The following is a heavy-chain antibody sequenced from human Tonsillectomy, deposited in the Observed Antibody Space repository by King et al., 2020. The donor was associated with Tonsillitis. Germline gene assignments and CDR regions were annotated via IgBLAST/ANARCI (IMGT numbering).Heavy chain of an antibody. D-gene: IGHD4-11*01. CDR1: GYSFTSYW. CDR2: IYPGDSDT. CDR3: ARATVRGGGGRYYFDY. Sequence: QLVQSGAEVKKPGESLKISCKGSGYSFTSYWIGWVRQMPGKGLDWMGIIYPGDSDTRYSPSFQGQVTISADKYISSAYLQWSSLKASDTAMYYCARATVRGGGGRYYFDYWGQGTLVTVSS. J-gene: IGHJ4*02. V-gene: IGHV5-51*01.